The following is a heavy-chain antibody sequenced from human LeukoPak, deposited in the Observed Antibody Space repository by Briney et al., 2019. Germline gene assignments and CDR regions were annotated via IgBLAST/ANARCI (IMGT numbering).Heavy chain of an antibody. V-gene: IGHV3-23*01. CDR2: ISGGVEAT. CDR1: GFTFSSYA. J-gene: IGHJ4*02. Sequence: GGSLRLSCAASGFTFSSYAMNWVRQAPGKGLEWVSTISGGVEATYYADSVKGRFTMSRDNSKTTLYLQMNSLRAEDTAVYYCAKDRQAGFWGQGTLVTVSS. CDR3: AKDRQAGF. D-gene: IGHD3-10*01.